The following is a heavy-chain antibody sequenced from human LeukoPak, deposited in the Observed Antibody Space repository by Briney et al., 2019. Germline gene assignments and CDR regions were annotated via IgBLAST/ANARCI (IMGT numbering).Heavy chain of an antibody. D-gene: IGHD3-10*01. CDR2: ISPNSGDT. J-gene: IGHJ4*02. Sequence: ASVKVSCKASGYTFTDYFIHWVRQAPGQGLEWMGWISPNSGDTNCAQKFQGRVTMTRDTSITTAYMEVNSLRSDGTAVYYCARDRATYGPEYDDWGQGTLVTVSS. V-gene: IGHV1-2*02. CDR3: ARDRATYGPEYDD. CDR1: GYTFTDYF.